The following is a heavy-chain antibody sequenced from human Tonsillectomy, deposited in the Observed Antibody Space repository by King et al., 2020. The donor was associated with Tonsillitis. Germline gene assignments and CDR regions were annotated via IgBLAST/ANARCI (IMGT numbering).Heavy chain of an antibody. J-gene: IGHJ4*02. V-gene: IGHV3-9*01. Sequence: VQLVESGGGLVQPGRSLRLSCAASGFTFDDYAIHWVRQAPGKGLEWVSGICWNSGSIGYADSVKGRFTISRDNSKNSLYLQMNSPRAQDTALYYCAKKISNRRDVYNYPFEYWGQGSLVTVSS. CDR1: GFTFDDYA. CDR3: AKKISNRRDVYNYPFEY. D-gene: IGHD5-24*01. CDR2: ICWNSGSI.